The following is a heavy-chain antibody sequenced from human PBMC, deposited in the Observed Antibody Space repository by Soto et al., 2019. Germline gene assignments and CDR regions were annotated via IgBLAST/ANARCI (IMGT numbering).Heavy chain of an antibody. Sequence: SVKVSCKASAGTFSSYAISWVRQAPGQGLAWMGGIIPIFGTANYAQKFQGRATITADESTSTAYMELSSLRSEDTAVYYCARAKTELTAMVTPGYYYYGMDVWGQGTTVTVSS. J-gene: IGHJ6*02. CDR3: ARAKTELTAMVTPGYYYYGMDV. CDR2: IIPIFGTA. D-gene: IGHD5-18*01. V-gene: IGHV1-69*13. CDR1: AGTFSSYA.